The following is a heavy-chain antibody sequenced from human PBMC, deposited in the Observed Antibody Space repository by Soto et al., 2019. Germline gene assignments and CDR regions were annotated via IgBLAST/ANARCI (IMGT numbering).Heavy chain of an antibody. D-gene: IGHD1-7*01. V-gene: IGHV2-5*04. CDR1: GFSLDTNRMG. CDR3: VGWNYESGLDV. J-gene: IGHJ6*02. CDR2: TYCDDDR. Sequence: QITLKESGPPLVRSTPRLTLTSSFSGFSLDTNRMGVGWMRQPPGKALEWVAFTYCDDDRGYSPSLKTRLTVTTDTTKNEVVLTPPNLDPVDTGTYYWVGWNYESGLDVWGQGTRVTVSS.